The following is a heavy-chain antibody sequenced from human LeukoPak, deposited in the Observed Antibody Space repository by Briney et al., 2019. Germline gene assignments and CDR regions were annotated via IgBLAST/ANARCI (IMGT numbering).Heavy chain of an antibody. Sequence: GGSLRLSCAASGFTFSDYYMSWIRQAPGKGLEWVSYISSSGSTIYYADSVKGRFTTSRDNSKNTLYLQMNSLRAEDTAVYYCAKGSCSSTSCSVDYWGQGTLVTVSS. CDR2: ISSSGSTI. J-gene: IGHJ4*02. V-gene: IGHV3-11*04. CDR1: GFTFSDYY. D-gene: IGHD2-2*01. CDR3: AKGSCSSTSCSVDY.